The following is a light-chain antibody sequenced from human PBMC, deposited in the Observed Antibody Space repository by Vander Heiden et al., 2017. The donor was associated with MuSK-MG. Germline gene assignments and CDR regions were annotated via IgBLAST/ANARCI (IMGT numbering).Light chain of an antibody. CDR2: EGS. V-gene: IGLV2-23*01. CDR3: CAYAGSSTLI. Sequence: QPALTQPASVSGSPGQSITISCTGASSDVESYNLIDWYQQHPGKAHKLMIYEGSKRPSGVCSRFSGSKSGSATSLTISGLQAEGGADYYDCAYAGSSTLIFGGGTKLTVL. J-gene: IGLJ2*01. CDR1: SSDVESYNL.